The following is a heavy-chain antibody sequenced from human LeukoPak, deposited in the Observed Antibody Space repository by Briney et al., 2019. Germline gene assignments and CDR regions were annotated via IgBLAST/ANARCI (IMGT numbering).Heavy chain of an antibody. J-gene: IGHJ4*02. Sequence: RPGGSLRLSCAASGFTFDDYDMSWVRQAPGKGLEWVSGINWNGGSTGYADSVKGRFTISRDNAKNSLYLQMNSLRAEDTALYYCAREGGWTMAILYFDYWGQGTLVTVSS. CDR3: AREGGWTMAILYFDY. CDR2: INWNGGST. CDR1: GFTFDDYD. V-gene: IGHV3-20*04. D-gene: IGHD4/OR15-4a*01.